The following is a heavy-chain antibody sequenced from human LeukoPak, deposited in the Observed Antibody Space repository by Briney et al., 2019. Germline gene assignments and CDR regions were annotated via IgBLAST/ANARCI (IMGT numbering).Heavy chain of an antibody. J-gene: IGHJ4*02. CDR1: EFTFSSYV. Sequence: GGSLRLSCAASEFTFSSYVMHWVRQAPGKGLEWVAVISYDGSNKYYADSVKGRFTISRDNSKNTLYLQMNSLRAEDTAVYYCAKDFHSSSWPYYFDYWGQGTLVTVSS. V-gene: IGHV3-30-3*01. CDR2: ISYDGSNK. CDR3: AKDFHSSSWPYYFDY. D-gene: IGHD6-13*01.